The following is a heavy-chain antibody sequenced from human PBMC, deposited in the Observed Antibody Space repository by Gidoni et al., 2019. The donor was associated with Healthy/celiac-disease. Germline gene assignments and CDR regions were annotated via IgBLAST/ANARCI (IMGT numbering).Heavy chain of an antibody. D-gene: IGHD6-13*01. V-gene: IGHV3-43*02. CDR2: ISGDGGST. CDR3: AKDSYSSSPQFDY. J-gene: IGHJ4*02. Sequence: EVQLVESGGGVVQPGGSLRLSCAASGFTFDAYDMHWVRQAPGKGLEWVSLISGDGGSTYYADSVKGRFTISRDNSKNSLYLQMNSLRTEDTALYYCAKDSYSSSPQFDYWGQGTLVTVSS. CDR1: GFTFDAYD.